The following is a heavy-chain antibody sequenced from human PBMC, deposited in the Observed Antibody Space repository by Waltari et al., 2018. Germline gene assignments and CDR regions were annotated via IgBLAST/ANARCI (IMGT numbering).Heavy chain of an antibody. Sequence: QVQLVQSGAEVKKPGSSVKVSCKASGGTFSSYAISWVRQAPGHGLEWMGGIIPIFGTANYAQKFQGRVTITADESTSTAYMELSSLRSEDTAVYYCARVKYSGYGLLYYYYGMDVWGQGTTVTVSS. J-gene: IGHJ6*02. CDR3: ARVKYSGYGLLYYYYGMDV. D-gene: IGHD5-12*01. V-gene: IGHV1-69*13. CDR2: IIPIFGTA. CDR1: GGTFSSYA.